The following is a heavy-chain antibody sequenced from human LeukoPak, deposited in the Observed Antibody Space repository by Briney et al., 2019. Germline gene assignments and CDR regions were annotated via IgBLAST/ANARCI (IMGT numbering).Heavy chain of an antibody. Sequence: SETLSLTCTVSGDSISGYYWSWIRQPPGKGLKWIAFIHSSGTTNYNPSLKSRVSISVDTSNNQFSLKLTSLIAADTAVYYCARGPTYGSGSGFDYWGQGTLVTVSS. CDR2: IHSSGTT. D-gene: IGHD3-10*01. CDR3: ARGPTYGSGSGFDY. J-gene: IGHJ4*02. V-gene: IGHV4-59*01. CDR1: GDSISGYY.